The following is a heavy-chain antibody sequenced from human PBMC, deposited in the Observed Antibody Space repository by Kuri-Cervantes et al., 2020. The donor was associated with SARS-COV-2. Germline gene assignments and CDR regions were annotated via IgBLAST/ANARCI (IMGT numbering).Heavy chain of an antibody. D-gene: IGHD2-2*01. J-gene: IGHJ5*02. CDR2: FDPEDGET. V-gene: IGHV1-24*01. CDR1: GYTFTGYY. CDR3: ATGPAAIVGGWFDP. Sequence: ASVKVSCKASGYTFTGYYMHWVRQAPGQGLEWMGGFDPEDGETIYAQKFQGRVTMTEDTSTDTAYMELSSLRSEDTAVYYCATGPAAIVGGWFDPWGQGTLVTVSS.